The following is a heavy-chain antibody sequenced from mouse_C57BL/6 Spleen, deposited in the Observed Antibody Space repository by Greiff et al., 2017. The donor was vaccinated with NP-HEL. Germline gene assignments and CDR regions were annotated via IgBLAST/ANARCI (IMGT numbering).Heavy chain of an antibody. CDR2: FYPGSGSI. J-gene: IGHJ1*03. D-gene: IGHD1-1*01. Sequence: VQLQQSGAELVKPGASVKLSCKASGYTFTEYTIHWVKQRSGQGLEWIGWFYPGSGSIKYNEKFKDKATLTADKSSSTVYMELSRLTSEDSAVYFCARHEASDYYGSSYGYFDVWGKGTTVTVSS. CDR3: ARHEASDYYGSSYGYFDV. V-gene: IGHV1-62-2*01. CDR1: GYTFTEYT.